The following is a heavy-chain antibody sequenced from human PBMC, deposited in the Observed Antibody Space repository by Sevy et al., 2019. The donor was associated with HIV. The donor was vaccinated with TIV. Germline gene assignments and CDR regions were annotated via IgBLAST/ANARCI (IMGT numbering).Heavy chain of an antibody. CDR2: IKQDGSEK. D-gene: IGHD4-17*01. Sequence: GGSLRLSCAASGFTFSSYWMSWVRQAPGKGLEWVANIKQDGSEKYYVDSVKGRFTISRDNAKNSLYLQMNSLRAEDTAVYYCARDRRQYGDPYYYYYGMDVWGQGTAVTVSS. V-gene: IGHV3-7*01. CDR1: GFTFSSYW. J-gene: IGHJ6*02. CDR3: ARDRRQYGDPYYYYYGMDV.